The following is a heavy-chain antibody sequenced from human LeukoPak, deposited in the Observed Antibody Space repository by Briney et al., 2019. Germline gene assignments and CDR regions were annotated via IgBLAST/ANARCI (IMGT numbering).Heavy chain of an antibody. CDR3: ATTGAVAPLPYYYMDV. D-gene: IGHD1-14*01. CDR2: INSDGTIT. J-gene: IGHJ6*03. Sequence: GGSPRLSCAAPGFSFSTDWMHWVRQAPGKGLVWVSRINSDGTITNYADSVKGRFTISRDNSKNTLYLQMNSLRAEDTAVYYCATTGAVAPLPYYYMDVWGKGTTVTVSS. CDR1: GFSFSTDW. V-gene: IGHV3-74*01.